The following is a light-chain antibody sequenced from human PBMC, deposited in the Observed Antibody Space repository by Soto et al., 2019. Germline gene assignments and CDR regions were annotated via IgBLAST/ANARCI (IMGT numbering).Light chain of an antibody. CDR1: QSVSSSY. V-gene: IGKV3-20*01. J-gene: IGKJ4*01. Sequence: EIVMTQSPATLSVSPGEGATLSCRASQSVSSSYLAWYQQKPGQAPRLLIYAASSRATGIPDRFTGSGSGTDFALTISRLEPEDFAVYFCQQHGSSPLTFGGGTKVDIK. CDR3: QQHGSSPLT. CDR2: AAS.